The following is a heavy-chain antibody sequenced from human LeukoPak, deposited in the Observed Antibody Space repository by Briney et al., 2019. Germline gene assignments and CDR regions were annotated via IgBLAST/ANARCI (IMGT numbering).Heavy chain of an antibody. J-gene: IGHJ4*02. D-gene: IGHD6-13*01. CDR1: GFIFSTYD. CDR3: ARVGRRTAAGTLY. CDR2: ISSSSSYT. V-gene: IGHV3-11*06. Sequence: GGSLRLSCAASGFIFSTYDMSWIRQAPGKGLECVSYISSSSSYTNYAHSVKGRFTISRDNAKNSLYLQMTSLRAEDTAGYYCARVGRRTAAGTLYWGQGTLVTVSS.